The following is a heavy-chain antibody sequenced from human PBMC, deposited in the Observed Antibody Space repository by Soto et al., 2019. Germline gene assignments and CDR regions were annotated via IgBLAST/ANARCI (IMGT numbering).Heavy chain of an antibody. CDR2: ISHTGSA. Sequence: SETLSLTCTVSGDSITSSSYFWAWIRQSPGTGLQWIGCISHTGSANYNPSLKSRVTISVDTSKTQSSLKLSSVTAADTAVYYCARAGIVGAAEAFYYYYGMDVWGQGTTVTVSS. CDR1: GDSITSSSYF. CDR3: ARAGIVGAAEAFYYYYGMDV. J-gene: IGHJ6*02. D-gene: IGHD1-26*01. V-gene: IGHV4-39*07.